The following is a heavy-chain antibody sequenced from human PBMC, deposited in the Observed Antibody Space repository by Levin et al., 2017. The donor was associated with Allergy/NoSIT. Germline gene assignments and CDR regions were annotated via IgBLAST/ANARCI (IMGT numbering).Heavy chain of an antibody. Sequence: ETLSLTCAASGFTFASHAMSWVRQAPGKGLDWVSVTTGSGENSYYADSLRGRFTISRDNSKNTLYLEMSSLRAEDTAVYYCAKSGYFSNLFHFYFYMDVWGKGTTVTVSS. CDR3: AKSGYFSNLFHFYFYMDV. CDR2: TTGSGENS. V-gene: IGHV3-23*01. CDR1: GFTFASHA. J-gene: IGHJ6*03. D-gene: IGHD4-11*01.